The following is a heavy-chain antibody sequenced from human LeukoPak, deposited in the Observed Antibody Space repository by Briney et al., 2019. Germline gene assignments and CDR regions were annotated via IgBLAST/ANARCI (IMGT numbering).Heavy chain of an antibody. D-gene: IGHD5-18*01. V-gene: IGHV1-2*02. J-gene: IGHJ4*02. CDR1: GYTFTGYY. CDR3: ARAASGYSYASDY. Sequence: ASVKVPCKASGYTFTGYYMHWVRQAPGQGLEWMGWINPNSGGTNYAQKFQGRVTMTRDTSISTAYMELSRLRSDDTAVYYCARAASGYSYASDYWGQGTLVTVSS. CDR2: INPNSGGT.